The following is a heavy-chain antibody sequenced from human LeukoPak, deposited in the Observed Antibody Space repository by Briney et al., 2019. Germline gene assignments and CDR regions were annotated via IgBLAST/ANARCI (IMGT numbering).Heavy chain of an antibody. V-gene: IGHV3-15*01. D-gene: IGHD4-17*01. CDR1: GFTFSSYG. CDR2: IKSKTDGGTT. J-gene: IGHJ4*02. CDR3: TTEGTEYGDDSFRPLPGIDY. Sequence: PGRSLRLSCAASGFTFSSYGMHWVRQAPGKGLEWVGRIKSKTDGGTTDYAAPVKGRFTISRDDSKNTLYLQMNSLKTEDTAVYYCTTEGTEYGDDSFRPLPGIDYWGQGTLVTVSS.